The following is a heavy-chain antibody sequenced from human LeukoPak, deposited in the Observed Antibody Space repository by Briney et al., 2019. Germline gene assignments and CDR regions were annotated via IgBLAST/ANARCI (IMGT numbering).Heavy chain of an antibody. Sequence: PGRSLRLSCAASGFPFSSYGMHWVRQAPGKGLEWVAVISYDGSNKYYADSVKGRFTISRDNSKNTLYLQMNSLRAEDTAVYYCAKDRSSYYYDSSGFDYWGQGTLVTVSS. CDR1: GFPFSSYG. J-gene: IGHJ4*02. CDR2: ISYDGSNK. D-gene: IGHD3-22*01. V-gene: IGHV3-30*18. CDR3: AKDRSSYYYDSSGFDY.